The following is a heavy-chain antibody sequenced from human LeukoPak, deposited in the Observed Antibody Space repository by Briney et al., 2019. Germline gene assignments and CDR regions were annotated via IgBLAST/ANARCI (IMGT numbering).Heavy chain of an antibody. CDR1: GYSISSGDYC. Sequence: SETLSVTCAVSGYSISSGDYCWAWIRQPPGKGLEWIGCLTHSGRSYYNPSLKSRVTISLDTSENQFSLKLSSVTAADTAVYYCARGLGSYDYWGQGTLVSVSS. CDR2: LTHSGRS. V-gene: IGHV4-38-2*01. CDR3: ARGLGSYDY. J-gene: IGHJ4*02. D-gene: IGHD1-26*01.